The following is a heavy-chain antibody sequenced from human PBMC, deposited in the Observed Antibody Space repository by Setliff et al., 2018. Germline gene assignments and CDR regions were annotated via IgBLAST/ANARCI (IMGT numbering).Heavy chain of an antibody. Sequence: GESLKISCAASGFTLNTYGISWVRQAPGKGLEWVTFIRSDGNKKYFGDSVKGRFSISRDDSKNMIYLQMNNLKSDDTGFYYCTTGPRDSRNYMTWLDSWGQGTLVTVSS. D-gene: IGHD4-4*01. CDR1: GFTLNTYG. V-gene: IGHV3-30*02. CDR2: IRSDGNKK. CDR3: TTGPRDSRNYMTWLDS. J-gene: IGHJ5*01.